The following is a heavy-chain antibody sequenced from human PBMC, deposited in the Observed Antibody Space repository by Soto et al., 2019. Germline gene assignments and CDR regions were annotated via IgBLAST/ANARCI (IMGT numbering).Heavy chain of an antibody. V-gene: IGHV3-30*18. D-gene: IGHD5-12*01. CDR2: ISYDGSNK. CDR3: AKGVDSLNWYFDL. CDR1: GFTFSSYG. J-gene: IGHJ2*01. Sequence: PGGSLRLSCAASGFTFSSYGMHWVRQAPGKGLEWVAVISYDGSNKYYADSVKGRFTISRDNSKNTLYLQMNSLRAEDTAVYYCAKGVDSLNWYFDLWGRGTLVTVSS.